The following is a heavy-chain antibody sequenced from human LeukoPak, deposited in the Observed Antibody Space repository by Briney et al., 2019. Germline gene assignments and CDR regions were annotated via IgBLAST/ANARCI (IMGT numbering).Heavy chain of an antibody. CDR2: ISPNSGAT. CDR3: ATSRVRLYYFDL. D-gene: IGHD5/OR15-5a*01. V-gene: IGHV1-2*02. Sequence: ASVKVSCKASGYTFTDYSMHGVRQAPGQGLEWMGWISPNSGATNYAQNFQGRVTMTRDTSISTAYMELSRLGPDDTAVYYCATSRVRLYYFDLWGQGTLVTVSS. J-gene: IGHJ4*02. CDR1: GYTFTDYS.